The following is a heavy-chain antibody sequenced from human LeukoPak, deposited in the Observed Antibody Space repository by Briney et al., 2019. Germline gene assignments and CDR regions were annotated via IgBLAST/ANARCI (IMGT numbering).Heavy chain of an antibody. D-gene: IGHD6-19*01. CDR1: GIAFSSYG. V-gene: IGHV3-23*01. Sequence: GGSRRPSGAAPGIAFSSYGMGWFGQGPGKGLKGVAAISGSGGSTYYADSVKGRFTISRDNSKNTLYLQMNSLRAEDTAVYYCAKDPLYSSGLYYFDYWGQGTLVTVSS. CDR3: AKDPLYSSGLYYFDY. CDR2: ISGSGGST. J-gene: IGHJ4*02.